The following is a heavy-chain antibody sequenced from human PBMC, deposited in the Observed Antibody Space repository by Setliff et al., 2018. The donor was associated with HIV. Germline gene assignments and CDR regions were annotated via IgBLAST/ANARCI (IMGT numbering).Heavy chain of an antibody. CDR3: ARGVNFDY. CDR1: GGPISSGGYY. J-gene: IGHJ4*02. Sequence: SETLSLTCTVSGGPISSGGYYWSWIRQHPGKGLEWIGYIYYSGSTYYNPSLKSRVTISVDTSKNQFSLKLSSVTAADTAIYYCARGVNFDYWGQGTQVTVSS. D-gene: IGHD3-3*01. V-gene: IGHV4-31*03. CDR2: IYYSGST.